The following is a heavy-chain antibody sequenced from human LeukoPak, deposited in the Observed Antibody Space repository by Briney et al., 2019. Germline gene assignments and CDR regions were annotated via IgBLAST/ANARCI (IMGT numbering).Heavy chain of an antibody. J-gene: IGHJ6*04. V-gene: IGHV3-7*01. CDR1: GFTFSSYW. CDR3: GKSMDV. CDR2: IKEDGSEK. Sequence: GGSLRLSCAASGFTFSSYWMNWVRQAPGKGLEWVANIKEDGSEKYYVDSVKGRFAISRDNAKNSLYLQMNSLRAEDTAVYYCGKSMDVWGKGTTVTVPS.